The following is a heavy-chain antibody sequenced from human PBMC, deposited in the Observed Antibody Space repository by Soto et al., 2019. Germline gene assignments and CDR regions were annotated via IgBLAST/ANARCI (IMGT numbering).Heavy chain of an antibody. V-gene: IGHV1-69*01. CDR2: IIPIFGTA. Sequence: QVQLVQSGAEVKKPGSSVKVSCKASGGTFSSYAISWVRQAPGQGLEWMGGIIPIFGTANYAQKFQGRVTITADESTRTAYMELSSLRSEDTAVYYCARDDSSGYYYPPAFDIWGQGTMVTVSS. CDR3: ARDDSSGYYYPPAFDI. CDR1: GGTFSSYA. D-gene: IGHD3-22*01. J-gene: IGHJ3*02.